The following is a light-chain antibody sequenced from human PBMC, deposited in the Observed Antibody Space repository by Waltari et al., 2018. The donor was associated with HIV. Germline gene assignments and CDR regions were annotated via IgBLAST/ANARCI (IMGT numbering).Light chain of an antibody. CDR2: AGN. J-gene: IGLJ2*01. V-gene: IGLV1-40*01. CDR1: TSNIGADYA. Sequence: QSALTQPPSVSGAPGQTVTISCTGTTSNIGADYAVHWYQQFPGGAPSLLSSAGNKRPPGVPHRCSVSKSGKSASLTITGLQADDEAEYYCQSHDDFVGAREFGGG. CDR3: QSHDDFVGARE.